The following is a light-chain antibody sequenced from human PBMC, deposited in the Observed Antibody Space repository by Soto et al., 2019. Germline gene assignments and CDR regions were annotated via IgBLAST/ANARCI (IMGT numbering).Light chain of an antibody. CDR2: GAS. Sequence: EIVLTQSPGSLSLSPGERATLSCRASQSVSSTFFAWYQQRPGQAPRLLMYGASSRATGLPERFSGSGSGTDFTLTISRLEHEDFAVYYCQQFDSSVTFGQGTKVEIK. CDR3: QQFDSSVT. CDR1: QSVSSTF. V-gene: IGKV3-20*01. J-gene: IGKJ1*01.